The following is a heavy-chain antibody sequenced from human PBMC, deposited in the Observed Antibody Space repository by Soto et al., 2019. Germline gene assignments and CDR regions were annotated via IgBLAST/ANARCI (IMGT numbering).Heavy chain of an antibody. CDR3: ARDLLKQMATIRNSYYYYGMDV. CDR2: IIPIFGTA. J-gene: IGHJ6*02. Sequence: WASVKVSCKASGGTFSSYAISWVRQAPGQGLEWMGGIIPIFGTANYAQKFQGRVTITADESTSTAYMELSSLRSEDTAVYYCARDLLKQMATIRNSYYYYGMDVWGQGTTVTVSS. D-gene: IGHD5-12*01. CDR1: GGTFSSYA. V-gene: IGHV1-69*13.